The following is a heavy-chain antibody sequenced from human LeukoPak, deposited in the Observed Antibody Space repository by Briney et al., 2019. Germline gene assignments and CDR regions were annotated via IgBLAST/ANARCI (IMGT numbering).Heavy chain of an antibody. Sequence: PGGSLRLSCAATAFTFSSYWMHWVRQAPGKGLVWVSRINSDGISTSYADSVKGRFTISRDNSKNTVYLQMNSLRAEDTAVYYCATTPRGSGNYFDYWGQGTLVTVSS. CDR1: AFTFSSYW. D-gene: IGHD3-10*01. CDR2: INSDGIST. V-gene: IGHV3-74*01. J-gene: IGHJ4*02. CDR3: ATTPRGSGNYFDY.